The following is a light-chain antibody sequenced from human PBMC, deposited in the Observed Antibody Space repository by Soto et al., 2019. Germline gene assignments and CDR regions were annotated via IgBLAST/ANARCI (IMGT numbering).Light chain of an antibody. J-gene: IGKJ2*01. CDR2: AAS. CDR3: QQSYSTLVT. V-gene: IGKV1-39*01. Sequence: DIQMTQSPSSLAASVGDRVTITCRASQSSSSYLNWYHQKPGQAPKLLIYAASSLQSGVPSRFSGSGSGTDFTLTSSSLQPEYVATYYCQQSYSTLVTVGQGTKLEIQ. CDR1: QSSSSY.